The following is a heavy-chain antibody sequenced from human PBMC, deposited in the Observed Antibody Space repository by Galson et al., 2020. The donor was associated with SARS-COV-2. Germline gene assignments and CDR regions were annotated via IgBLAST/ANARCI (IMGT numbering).Heavy chain of an antibody. V-gene: IGHV3-64D*09. J-gene: IGHJ4*02. Sequence: GESLKISCSASGFTFSSYAMHWVRQAPGKGLEYVSAISPNGGTSFYTDSVNGRFTMSRDNSKNIFYLQMTGLRVEDTAFYYCLSFSSSRQTYWGQGTLVTVSS. D-gene: IGHD6-13*01. CDR2: ISPNGGTS. CDR1: GFTFSSYA. CDR3: LSFSSSRQTY.